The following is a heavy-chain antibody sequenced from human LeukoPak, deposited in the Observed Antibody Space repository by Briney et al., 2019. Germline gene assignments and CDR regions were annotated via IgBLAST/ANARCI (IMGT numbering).Heavy chain of an antibody. CDR2: IYYSGST. CDR3: ARIDVYYDILTGYSNWFDP. CDR1: GGSISSSNYY. Sequence: SETLSLACTVSGGSISSSNYYWGWIRQPPGKGLEWIGIIYYSGSTYYNPSLKSRVTISVDTSKNQFSLKLSSVTAADTAVYYCARIDVYYDILTGYSNWFDPWGQGTLVTVSS. D-gene: IGHD3-9*01. V-gene: IGHV4-39*07. J-gene: IGHJ5*02.